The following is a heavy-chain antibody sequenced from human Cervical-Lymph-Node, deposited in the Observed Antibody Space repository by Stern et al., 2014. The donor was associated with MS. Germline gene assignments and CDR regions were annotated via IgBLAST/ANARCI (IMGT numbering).Heavy chain of an antibody. V-gene: IGHV1-2*06. Sequence: QLVQSGAEVKKPGASLKVSCKASGYTFSVYNIHWVRQAPGQGLEWMGRINANSGGTNYAQKFQGRVTMTRYTSISIVYMELTRLRSDDTAVYYCARGASDYWGQGTLVTVSS. CDR1: GYTFSVYN. CDR2: INANSGGT. J-gene: IGHJ4*02. D-gene: IGHD3-16*01. CDR3: ARGASDY.